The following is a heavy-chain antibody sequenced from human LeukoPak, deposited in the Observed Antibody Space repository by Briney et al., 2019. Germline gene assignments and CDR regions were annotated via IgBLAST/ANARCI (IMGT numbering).Heavy chain of an antibody. V-gene: IGHV4-61*02. J-gene: IGHJ6*03. D-gene: IGHD2-2*01. Sequence: SQTLSLTCTVSGGSISSGSYYWSWIRQPAGKGLEWIGRIYTSGSTNYNPSLKSRVTISVDTSKNQFSLKLSSVTAADTAVYYCARDPVVVPVAKNYYYYYMDVWGKGTTVTVSS. CDR2: IYTSGST. CDR3: ARDPVVVPVAKNYYYYYMDV. CDR1: GGSISSGSYY.